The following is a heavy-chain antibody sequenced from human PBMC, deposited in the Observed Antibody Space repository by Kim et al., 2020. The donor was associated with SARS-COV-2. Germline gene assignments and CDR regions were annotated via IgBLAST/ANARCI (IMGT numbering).Heavy chain of an antibody. Sequence: SETLSLTCAVYGGSFSGYYWSWIRQPPGKGLEWIGEINHSGSTNYNPSLKSRVTISVDTSENQFSLKLSSVTAADTAVYYCARGLSYYYGSGSYPYYYYGMDVWGQGTTVTVSS. CDR2: INHSGST. D-gene: IGHD3-10*01. J-gene: IGHJ6*02. V-gene: IGHV4-34*01. CDR3: ARGLSYYYGSGSYPYYYYGMDV. CDR1: GGSFSGYY.